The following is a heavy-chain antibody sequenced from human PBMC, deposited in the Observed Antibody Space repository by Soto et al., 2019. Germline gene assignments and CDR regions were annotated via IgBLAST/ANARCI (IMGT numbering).Heavy chain of an antibody. CDR1: GCSFTSYW. CDR2: IDPSDSYT. CDR3: ARLGTSGSGVVHYYYYGMDV. J-gene: IGHJ6*02. Sequence: GESLKISCKGSGCSFTSYWISWVRQMPGKGLEWMGRIDPSDSYTNYSPSFQGHVTISADKSISTAYLQWSSLKASDTAMYYCARLGTSGSGVVHYYYYGMDVWGQGATVTVSS. D-gene: IGHD2-21*01. V-gene: IGHV5-10-1*01.